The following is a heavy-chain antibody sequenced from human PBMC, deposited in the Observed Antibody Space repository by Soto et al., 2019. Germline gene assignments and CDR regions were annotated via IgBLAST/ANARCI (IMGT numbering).Heavy chain of an antibody. CDR1: GYTFTRFG. J-gene: IGHJ6*02. CDR3: ARHTGDVHYVWGSDYYAMDV. D-gene: IGHD3-16*01. Sequence: QVQLVQSGGEVKKPGASVKVSCQAAGYTFTRFGITWVRQAPGQGLEWMGWSSINNGKTNYAQKFQGRVTMTTDTSTNTAYMELRSLRSDGTAVYYCARHTGDVHYVWGSDYYAMDVWGQGSTVTVSS. V-gene: IGHV1-18*01. CDR2: SSINNGKT.